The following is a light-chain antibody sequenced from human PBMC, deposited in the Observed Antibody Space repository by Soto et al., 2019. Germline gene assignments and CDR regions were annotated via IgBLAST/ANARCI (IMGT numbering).Light chain of an antibody. J-gene: IGLJ3*02. CDR2: EVS. CDR3: CSYAGSSTWV. CDR1: SSDVGSYNL. Sequence: QSVLTQPASVSGSPGQSITISCTGTSSDVGSYNLVSWYRQHPGKAPKLMIYEVSKRPSGVSNRFSGSKSGNTASLTISGLQAEDEADYYCCSYAGSSTWVFGGGTKVTVL. V-gene: IGLV2-23*02.